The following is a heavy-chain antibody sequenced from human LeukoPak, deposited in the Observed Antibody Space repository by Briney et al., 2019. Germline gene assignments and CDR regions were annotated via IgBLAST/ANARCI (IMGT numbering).Heavy chain of an antibody. J-gene: IGHJ4*02. D-gene: IGHD2-21*02. V-gene: IGHV5-51*01. Sequence: GESLKISCKGSGYSFTNYWIGWVRQMPGKGLEWVAMIFPGDSDTRHSPSFQGQVTISADKSISTAYLQWSSLKASDTAMYYCARRRDRYCGGDCYRFDYWGQGTLVTVSS. CDR2: IFPGDSDT. CDR1: GYSFTNYW. CDR3: ARRRDRYCGGDCYRFDY.